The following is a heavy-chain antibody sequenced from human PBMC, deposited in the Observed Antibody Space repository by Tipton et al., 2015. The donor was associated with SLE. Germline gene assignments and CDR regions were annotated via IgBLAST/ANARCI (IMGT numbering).Heavy chain of an antibody. CDR2: IRCDGTKK. V-gene: IGHV3-30*02. Sequence: SLRLSCAASGFTFDIYGMHWVRQAPGKGLEWVAFIRCDGTKKYYADSVKGRFTISRDNSKNTLSLQMNSLRAEDTAVYYCAKAGAPAVDLNWLDPWGQGTLVTVSS. J-gene: IGHJ5*02. D-gene: IGHD7-27*01. CDR1: GFTFDIYG. CDR3: AKAGAPAVDLNWLDP.